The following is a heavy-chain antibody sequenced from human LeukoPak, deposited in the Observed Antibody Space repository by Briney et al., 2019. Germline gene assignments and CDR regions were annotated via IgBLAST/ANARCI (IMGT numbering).Heavy chain of an antibody. CDR3: ARGRARYGMDV. Sequence: ASVKVSCKAYGYTFTSYDINWVRQATGQGLEWMGWMNPNSDNTVYTQRFQGRVTMTRNTSTSTAYMELSNLRSEDTAVYYCARGRARYGMDVWGRGTTVTVSS. CDR1: GYTFTSYD. V-gene: IGHV1-8*01. CDR2: MNPNSDNT. J-gene: IGHJ6*02.